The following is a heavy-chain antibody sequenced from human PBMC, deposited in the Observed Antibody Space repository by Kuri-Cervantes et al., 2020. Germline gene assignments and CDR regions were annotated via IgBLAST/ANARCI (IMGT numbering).Heavy chain of an antibody. CDR3: ARLGVLITYYYGMDV. CDR1: GFTFSSYW. J-gene: IGHJ6*02. CDR2: INSDGSST. V-gene: IGHV3-74*01. Sequence: GWSLRLPCAASGFTFSSYWMHWVRQAPGKGLVWVSRINSDGSSTSYADSVKGRFTISRDNAKNTLYLQMNSLRAEDTAVYYCARLGVLITYYYGMDVWGQGTTVTVSS.